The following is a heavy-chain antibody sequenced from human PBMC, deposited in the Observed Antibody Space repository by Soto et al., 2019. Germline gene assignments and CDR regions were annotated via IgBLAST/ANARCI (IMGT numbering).Heavy chain of an antibody. CDR3: ARDSGYSSSWYWFNP. J-gene: IGHJ5*02. V-gene: IGHV1-69*04. CDR2: IIPILGIA. Sequence: ASVKVSCKASGGTFSSYTISWVRQAPGQGLEWMGRIIPILGIANYAQKFQGRVTITADKSTSTAYMELSSLRSEDTAVYYCARDSGYSSSWYWFNPWGQGTLVTV. CDR1: GGTFSSYT. D-gene: IGHD6-13*01.